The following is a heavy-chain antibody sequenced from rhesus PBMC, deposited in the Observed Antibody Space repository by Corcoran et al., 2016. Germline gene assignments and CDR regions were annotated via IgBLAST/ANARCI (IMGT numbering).Heavy chain of an antibody. V-gene: IGHV4S10*01. CDR3: ARDQGGKGWTVTTEYFEF. CDR1: GGSISDRYR. CDR2: IYGSGPST. D-gene: IGHD4-23*01. J-gene: IGHJ1*01. Sequence: QVQLQESGPGVAKPSETLSLTGAVSGGSISDRYRWSWILQPPGKGLEWIGYIYGSGPSTNYNPSLKSGVTISRDTSKNQFSLKLSSVTAADTDVYYCARDQGGKGWTVTTEYFEFWGQGALVTVSS.